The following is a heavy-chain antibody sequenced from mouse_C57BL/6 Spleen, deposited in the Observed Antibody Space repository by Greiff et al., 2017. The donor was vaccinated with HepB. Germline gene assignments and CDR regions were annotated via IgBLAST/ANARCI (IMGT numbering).Heavy chain of an antibody. V-gene: IGHV1-82*01. CDR2: IYPGDGDT. D-gene: IGHD4-1*01. CDR3: ASTNWDDWYFDV. J-gene: IGHJ1*03. Sequence: VQLQQSGPELVKPGASVKISCKASGYAFSSSWMNWVKQRPGKGLEWIGRIYPGDGDTNYNGKFKGKATLTADKSSSTAYMQLSSLTSEDSAVYFCASTNWDDWYFDVWGTGTTVTVSS. CDR1: GYAFSSSW.